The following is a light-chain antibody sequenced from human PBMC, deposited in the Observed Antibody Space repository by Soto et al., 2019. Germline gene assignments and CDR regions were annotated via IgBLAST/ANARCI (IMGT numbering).Light chain of an antibody. V-gene: IGLV2-18*01. CDR2: EAS. Sequence: QSVLTHPASVSGSPGQSITISCTGTSRDVGGYNRVSWYQQPPGTAPKLIIYEASNRPSGVPDRFSGSKSGNTASLTISGLQAADEADYYCSLYTSENTYVFGTGTKVTVL. CDR1: SRDVGGYNR. CDR3: SLYTSENTYV. J-gene: IGLJ1*01.